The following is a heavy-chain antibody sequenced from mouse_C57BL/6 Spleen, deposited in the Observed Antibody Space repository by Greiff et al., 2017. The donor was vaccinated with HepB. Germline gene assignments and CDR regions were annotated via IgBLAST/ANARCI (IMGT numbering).Heavy chain of an antibody. CDR3: TRRGYDYDLRHFDY. CDR2: IDPETGGT. J-gene: IGHJ2*01. CDR1: GYTFTDYE. D-gene: IGHD2-4*01. Sequence: QVHVKQSGAELVRPGASVTLSCKASGYTFTDYEMHWVKQTPVHGLEWIGAIDPETGGTAYNQKFKGKAILTADKSSSTAYMELRSLTSEDSAVYYCTRRGYDYDLRHFDYWGQGTTLTVSS. V-gene: IGHV1-15*01.